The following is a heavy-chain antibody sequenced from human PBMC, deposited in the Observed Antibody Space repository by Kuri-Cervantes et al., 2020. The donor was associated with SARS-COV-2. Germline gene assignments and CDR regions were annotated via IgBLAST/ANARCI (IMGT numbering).Heavy chain of an antibody. CDR2: ISGSGGGT. Sequence: GGSLRLSCAASGFTFSSYAMSWVRQAPGKGLEWVSAISGSGGGTYYADSVKGRFTISRDNSKNTLYLQMSSLRAEDTAVYYCARGPPAAVGLYYFDYWGQGTLVTVSS. CDR3: ARGPPAAVGLYYFDY. CDR1: GFTFSSYA. D-gene: IGHD6-19*01. J-gene: IGHJ4*02. V-gene: IGHV3-23*01.